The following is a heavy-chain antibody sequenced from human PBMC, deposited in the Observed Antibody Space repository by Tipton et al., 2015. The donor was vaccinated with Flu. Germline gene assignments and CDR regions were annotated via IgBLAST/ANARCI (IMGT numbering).Heavy chain of an antibody. CDR3: ANMGIDY. CDR2: IRYDGSNK. V-gene: IGHV3-30*02. D-gene: IGHD1-26*01. J-gene: IGHJ4*02. CDR1: GFTFSSYG. Sequence: SLRLSCAAAGFTFSSYGMHWVRQAPGKGLEWVAFIRYDGSNKYYADSVKGRFTISRDNSKNTLYLQMNSLRAEDTAVYYCANMGIDYWGQGTLVTVSS.